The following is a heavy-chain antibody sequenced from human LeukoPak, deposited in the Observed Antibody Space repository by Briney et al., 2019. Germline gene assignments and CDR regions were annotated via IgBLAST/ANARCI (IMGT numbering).Heavy chain of an antibody. Sequence: SQTLSLTCTVSGGSISSGDYYWSWIRQPPGKGLEWIGEINHSGSTNYNPSLKSRVTISVDTSKNQFSLKLSSVTAADTAVYYCARGLGYCTNGVCLYYYGMDVWGQGTTVTVSS. D-gene: IGHD2-8*01. CDR3: ARGLGYCTNGVCLYYYGMDV. V-gene: IGHV4-30-4*01. CDR1: GGSISSGDYY. J-gene: IGHJ6*02. CDR2: INHSGST.